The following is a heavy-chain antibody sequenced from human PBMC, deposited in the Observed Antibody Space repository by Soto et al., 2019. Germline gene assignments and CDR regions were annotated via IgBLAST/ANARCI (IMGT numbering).Heavy chain of an antibody. CDR1: GFTFSSNS. CDR2: ISSSSSTI. CDR3: ARVIWSGHLTSDL. V-gene: IGHV3-48*02. D-gene: IGHD3-3*01. J-gene: IGHJ5*02. Sequence: EVQVVESGGGLVQPGGSLRLSGAASGFTFSSNSMNWVRQAPVKGLEWISYISSSSSTIYADFVKGRFTISRDNAKTSLYLQMNSLRDDDTAVYYCARVIWSGHLTSDLWGQGTLVTVSS.